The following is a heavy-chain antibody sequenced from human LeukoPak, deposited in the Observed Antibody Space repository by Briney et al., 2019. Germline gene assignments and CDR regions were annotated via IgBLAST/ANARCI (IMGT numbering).Heavy chain of an antibody. Sequence: PSETLSLTCTASGGSISSYYWSWIRQPPGKGLEWIGYIYYSGSTNYNPSLKSRVTISVDTSKNQFSLKLSSVTAADTAVYYCAREGIVGAQNYFDYWGQGTLVTVSS. V-gene: IGHV4-59*01. D-gene: IGHD1-26*01. CDR3: AREGIVGAQNYFDY. CDR1: GGSISSYY. CDR2: IYYSGST. J-gene: IGHJ4*02.